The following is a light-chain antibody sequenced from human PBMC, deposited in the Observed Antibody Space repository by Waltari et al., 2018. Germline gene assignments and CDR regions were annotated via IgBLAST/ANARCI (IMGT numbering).Light chain of an antibody. Sequence: QSALTQPASLSGSPGQSITISCTGTSSDVGSYNLVSWYPQHPRKAPNLMIYEVGKRPSGVFNRFSDSKSCNTASLTTSGLEAVDEADYYCCSYAGSSTSHVVFGGGTKLTVL. V-gene: IGLV2-23*02. CDR1: SSDVGSYNL. CDR2: EVG. CDR3: CSYAGSSTSHVV. J-gene: IGLJ2*01.